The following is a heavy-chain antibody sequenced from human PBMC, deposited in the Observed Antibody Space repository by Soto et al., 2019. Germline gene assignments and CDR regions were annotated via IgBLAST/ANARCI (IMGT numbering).Heavy chain of an antibody. Sequence: QVQLVQSGAEVKKPGASVKVSCKASGYTFTSYGXXXXXXXXXQGLEWMGWISAYNGNTNYAQKLQGRVTMTTDTSTSTAYMELRSLRSDDTAVYYCARDLRGDPGYWGQGTLVTVSS. CDR1: GYTFTSYG. V-gene: IGHV1-18*01. J-gene: IGHJ4*02. CDR2: ISAYNGNT. CDR3: ARDLRGDPGY. D-gene: IGHD2-21*02.